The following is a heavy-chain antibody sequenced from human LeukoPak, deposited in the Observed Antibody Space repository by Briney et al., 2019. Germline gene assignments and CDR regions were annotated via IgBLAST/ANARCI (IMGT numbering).Heavy chain of an antibody. CDR3: ARATISVAYAFDI. V-gene: IGHV3-66*01. CDR2: IYSDGSP. J-gene: IGHJ3*02. CDR1: GFAVSNNY. Sequence: PGGSLRLSCAASGFAVSNNYMSWVRQAPGKGLEWVSVIYSDGSPYYADSVRGRFTISRDNSKNTLYLQMNSLRAEDTAVYYCARATISVAYAFDIWGQGTMVTVSS. D-gene: IGHD6-19*01.